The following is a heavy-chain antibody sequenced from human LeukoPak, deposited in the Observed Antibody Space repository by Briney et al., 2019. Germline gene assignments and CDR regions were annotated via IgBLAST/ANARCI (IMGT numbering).Heavy chain of an antibody. V-gene: IGHV1-69*01. Sequence: GSSVKVSCKASGGTFSSYAISWVRQAPGQGLEWMGGIIPIFGTANYAQKFQGRVTITADESTSTAYMELSSLRSEDTAVYYCAKEALGYYYDSSGSRTLDAFDIWGQGTMVTVSS. D-gene: IGHD3-22*01. CDR3: AKEALGYYYDSSGSRTLDAFDI. J-gene: IGHJ3*02. CDR1: GGTFSSYA. CDR2: IIPIFGTA.